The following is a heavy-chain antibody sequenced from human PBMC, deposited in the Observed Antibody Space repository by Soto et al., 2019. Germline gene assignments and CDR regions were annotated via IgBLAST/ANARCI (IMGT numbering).Heavy chain of an antibody. J-gene: IGHJ4*02. CDR2: IYYSGST. V-gene: IGHV4-31*03. CDR3: ARVVTATLCDY. D-gene: IGHD2-21*02. CDR1: GGSISSGGYY. Sequence: QVQLQESGPGLVKPSQTLSLTCTVSGGSISSGGYYWSWIRQHPGKGLEWIGDIYYSGSTYYNPSLKRRVTTSVDTSKNQCSQTLRSLTAADTAVHYCARVVTATLCDYRGQGTLVTVSS.